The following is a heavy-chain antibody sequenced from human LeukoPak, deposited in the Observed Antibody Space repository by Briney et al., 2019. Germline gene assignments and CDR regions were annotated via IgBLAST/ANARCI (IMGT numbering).Heavy chain of an antibody. Sequence: PGGSLRLSCAASGFTVSSNYMSWVRQAPGKGLEWISVIYSGGSTYYADSVKGRFTISRDNSKHTLYLQMNSLRAEDPAVYYCARVFGAASYYYYMDVWGKGTTVTVSS. CDR3: ARVFGAASYYYYMDV. CDR1: GFTVSSNY. J-gene: IGHJ6*03. D-gene: IGHD3-3*01. V-gene: IGHV3-53*01. CDR2: IYSGGST.